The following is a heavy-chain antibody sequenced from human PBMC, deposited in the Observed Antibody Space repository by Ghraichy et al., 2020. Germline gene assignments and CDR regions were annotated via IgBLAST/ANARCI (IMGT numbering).Heavy chain of an antibody. CDR2: ISTSGDTT. Sequence: GGSLRLSCAASGFTFSSYAMTWVRQAPGKGLEWVSAISTSGDTTYYAGSLKGRFTVSRDNSKNTLYLQMNSLSVEDTAVYFCAKEAQNNNPHPYLIDYWGQGTLVTVSS. J-gene: IGHJ4*02. D-gene: IGHD1/OR15-1a*01. CDR3: AKEAQNNNPHPYLIDY. V-gene: IGHV3-23*01. CDR1: GFTFSSYA.